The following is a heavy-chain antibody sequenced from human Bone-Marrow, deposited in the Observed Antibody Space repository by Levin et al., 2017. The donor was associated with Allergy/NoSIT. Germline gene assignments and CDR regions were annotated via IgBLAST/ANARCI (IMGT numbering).Heavy chain of an antibody. J-gene: IGHJ4*02. CDR1: GFTFSSYA. CDR2: ISGSGGST. Sequence: GGSLRLSCAASGFTFSSYAMSWVRQAPGKGLEWVSAISGSGGSTYYADSVKGRFTISRDNSKNTLYLQMNSLRAEDTAVYYCAKVSSGVVRGVIITFLDYWGQGTLVTVSS. D-gene: IGHD3-10*01. CDR3: AKVSSGVVRGVIITFLDY. V-gene: IGHV3-23*01.